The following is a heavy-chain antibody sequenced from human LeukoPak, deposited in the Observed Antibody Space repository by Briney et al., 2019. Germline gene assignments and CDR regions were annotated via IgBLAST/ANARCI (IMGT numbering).Heavy chain of an antibody. CDR2: INHSGST. CDR3: ARLYVLYSSSCFDL. D-gene: IGHD6-6*01. V-gene: IGHV4-34*01. J-gene: IGHJ2*01. Sequence: SETLSLTCAVYGGSFSGYYWSWIRQPPGKGLEWIGEINHSGSTNYNPSLKSRVTISVDTSKNQFSLKLSSVTAADAAVYYCARLYVLYSSSCFDLWGRGTLVTVSS. CDR1: GGSFSGYY.